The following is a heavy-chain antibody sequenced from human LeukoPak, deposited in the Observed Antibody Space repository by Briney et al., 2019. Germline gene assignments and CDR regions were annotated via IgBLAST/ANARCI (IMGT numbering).Heavy chain of an antibody. D-gene: IGHD3-16*01. CDR3: ARGGSPDV. CDR1: GGSISNYY. CDR2: MYVSDNT. J-gene: IGHJ6*04. V-gene: IGHV4-4*07. Sequence: PSETLSLTCTVPGGSISNYYWSWIRQPAGKGLEWIGRMYVSDNTNYNPSLSQSPSLRSRVTLSVDMSKRQFCLTLTSVTAADTALYYCARGGSPDVWGKGTTVTVSS.